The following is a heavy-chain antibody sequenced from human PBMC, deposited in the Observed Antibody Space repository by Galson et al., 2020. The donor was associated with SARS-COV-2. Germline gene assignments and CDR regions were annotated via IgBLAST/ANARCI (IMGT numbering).Heavy chain of an antibody. Sequence: GGSLRLSCAASGFTFSSYGMHWVRQAPGKGLEWVAVISYDGSNKYYADSVKGRFTISRDNSKNTLYLQMNSLRAEDTAVYYCAKDLLVYDSSGYYYGGLYCYGMDVWGQGTTVTVCS. CDR2: ISYDGSNK. J-gene: IGHJ6*02. CDR1: GFTFSSYG. V-gene: IGHV3-30*18. CDR3: AKDLLVYDSSGYYYGGLYCYGMDV. D-gene: IGHD3-22*01.